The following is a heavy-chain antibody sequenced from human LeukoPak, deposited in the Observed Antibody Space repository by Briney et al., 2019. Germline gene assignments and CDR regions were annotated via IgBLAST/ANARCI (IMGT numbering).Heavy chain of an antibody. CDR3: ARGYYGGWFDP. D-gene: IGHD4-23*01. V-gene: IGHV4-39*01. CDR2: IYYSGST. Sequence: SETLSLTCTVSGASITSGPYYWGWIRQPPGMGLEWIGSIYYSGSTYYNPSLKSRVTISVDTSKNQFSLKLSSVTAADTAVYYCARGYYGGWFDPWGQGTLVTVSS. J-gene: IGHJ5*02. CDR1: GASITSGPYY.